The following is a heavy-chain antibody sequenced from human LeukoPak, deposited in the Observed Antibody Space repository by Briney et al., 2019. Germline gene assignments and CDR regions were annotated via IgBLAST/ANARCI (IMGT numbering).Heavy chain of an antibody. CDR3: ARHRSAAANAYFDH. CDR1: GGSFSGYY. D-gene: IGHD6-13*01. CDR2: IDHSGST. Sequence: SETLSLTCAVYGGSFSGYYWSWIRQPPGKGLEWIGEIDHSGSTNYNPSLKSRVTISVDTSNNQFSLRLSSVTAADTAVYYCARHRSAAANAYFDHWGQGTLVTVSS. V-gene: IGHV4-34*01. J-gene: IGHJ4*02.